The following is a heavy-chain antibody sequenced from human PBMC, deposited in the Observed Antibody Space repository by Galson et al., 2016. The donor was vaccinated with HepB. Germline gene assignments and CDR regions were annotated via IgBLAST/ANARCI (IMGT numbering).Heavy chain of an antibody. Sequence: SLRLSCAASGFTFGDYEMHWVRQAPGKGLEWVSGISWSSSTIIYADSVKGRFTISRDNAKNSLYLQMNSLRAEDTALYYCAKDMAIFGVVITHSGGGLDVWGQGTTVTVSS. CDR2: ISWSSSTI. CDR3: AKDMAIFGVVITHSGGGLDV. V-gene: IGHV3-9*01. J-gene: IGHJ6*02. D-gene: IGHD3-3*01. CDR1: GFTFGDYE.